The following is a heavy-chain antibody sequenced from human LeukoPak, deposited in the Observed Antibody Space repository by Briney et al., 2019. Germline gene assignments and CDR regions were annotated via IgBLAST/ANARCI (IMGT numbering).Heavy chain of an antibody. CDR1: GFTFSSYG. Sequence: GGSLRPSGAVSGFTFSSYGMHGVRKTPGKGLEWVAVISYDGSNKYYADSVKGRFTISRDNSKNTLYLQMNSLRVEDTAVYYCAKNRGAGSHYYYHMNVWGKGTTVTVSS. CDR3: AKNRGAGSHYYYHMNV. CDR2: ISYDGSNK. D-gene: IGHD1-26*01. V-gene: IGHV3-30*18. J-gene: IGHJ6*03.